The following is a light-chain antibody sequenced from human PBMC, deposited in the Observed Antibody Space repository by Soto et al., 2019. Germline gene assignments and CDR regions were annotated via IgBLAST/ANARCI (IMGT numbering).Light chain of an antibody. V-gene: IGKV1-5*03. J-gene: IGKJ4*01. Sequence: DIQVTQAPSTLSASRGDRVTITCRASLSISSWLAGYQQKPGKAPNLLIYKASSLESGVPSRFCGSGSGTEFTLTISSRQPDDFATYYFQQYNSYPLTFGGGNKVEIK. CDR1: LSISSW. CDR3: QQYNSYPLT. CDR2: KAS.